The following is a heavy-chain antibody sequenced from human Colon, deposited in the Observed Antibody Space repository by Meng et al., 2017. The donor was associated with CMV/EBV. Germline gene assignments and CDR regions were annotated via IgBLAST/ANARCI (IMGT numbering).Heavy chain of an antibody. D-gene: IGHD1-26*01. J-gene: IGHJ4*02. CDR3: TKGGPLGSYFDY. CDR2: LTSESAGGAI. V-gene: IGHV3-15*01. Sequence: SGFTFRYAWLTWVRPAPGTGLEWVGRLTSESAGGAIDSAAPVAGRFSISRADSRDTLYLQMNSLKSDDTAVYYCTKGGPLGSYFDYWGQGALVTVSS. CDR1: GFTFRYAW.